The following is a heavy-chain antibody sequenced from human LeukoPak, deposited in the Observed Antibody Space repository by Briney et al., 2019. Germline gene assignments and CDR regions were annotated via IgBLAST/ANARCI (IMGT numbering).Heavy chain of an antibody. CDR1: GFTVSSNY. CDR3: ARTYYDYRVGTNYFDY. D-gene: IGHD3-3*01. V-gene: IGHV3-66*01. Sequence: GGSLRLSCAASGFTVSSNYMSWVRQVPGKGLEWVSVIYSDGTISHADSVKGRFTVSRDDSKNMVYLQMNSMRHDDAAVYYCARTYYDYRVGTNYFDYWGQGTLVTVSS. J-gene: IGHJ4*02. CDR2: IYSDGTI.